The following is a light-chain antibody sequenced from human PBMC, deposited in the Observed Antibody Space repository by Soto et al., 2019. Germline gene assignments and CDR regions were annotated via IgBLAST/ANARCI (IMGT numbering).Light chain of an antibody. CDR2: GAS. CDR3: HQYATSPRT. J-gene: IGKJ1*01. Sequence: EIVLTQSPGTLSLSPGERATLSCRASQSVSNNFLAWYQQKPGQAPRLFIYGASYRATGIPDRFSGSGSGTDFNLTVNRLAPEDFAVYYCHQYATSPRTFGQGTKVDIK. V-gene: IGKV3-20*01. CDR1: QSVSNNF.